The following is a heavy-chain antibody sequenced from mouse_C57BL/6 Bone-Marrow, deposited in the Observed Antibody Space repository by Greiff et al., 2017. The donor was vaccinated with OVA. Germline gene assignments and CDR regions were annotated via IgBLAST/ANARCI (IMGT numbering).Heavy chain of an antibody. J-gene: IGHJ4*01. V-gene: IGHV1-53*01. CDR3: ARDGITNYYAMDY. CDR1: GYTFTSSW. CDR2: INPSNGGT. Sequence: QVQLQQPGTELVKPGASVKLSCKASGYTFTSSWMHWVKQRPGQGLEWIGNINPSNGGTNYNEKFKSKATLTVDKSSSPAYMQLSSLTSEDSAVYYCARDGITNYYAMDYWGQGTSVTVSS. D-gene: IGHD2-4*01.